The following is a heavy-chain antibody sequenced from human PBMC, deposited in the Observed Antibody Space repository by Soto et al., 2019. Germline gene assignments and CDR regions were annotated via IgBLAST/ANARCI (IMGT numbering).Heavy chain of an antibody. CDR1: GYTFTSNY. V-gene: IGHV1-46*01. Sequence: AAVKVSCKTSGYTFTSNYIHWVRRAPGQGFEWMGTINPNGGWADYAQKFHGRVTVTRDTSTSTVYMEVSSLRSDDTAVYYCARDHSIEVVGAWWLDPWGQGTQVTVSS. CDR2: INPNGGWA. CDR3: ARDHSIEVVGAWWLDP. D-gene: IGHD6-19*01. J-gene: IGHJ5*02.